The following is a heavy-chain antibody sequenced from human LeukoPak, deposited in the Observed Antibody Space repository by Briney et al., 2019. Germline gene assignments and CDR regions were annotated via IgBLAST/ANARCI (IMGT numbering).Heavy chain of an antibody. D-gene: IGHD3-22*01. Sequence: ASVKVSCKASGYTFTSYYMHWVRQAPGQGLEWMGIINPSGGSTSYAQKFQGRVTMTRDMSTSTVYMGLSSLRSEDTAVYYCAKSNRPWGSGYYYFDYWGQGTLVTVSS. CDR1: GYTFTSYY. V-gene: IGHV1-46*01. CDR3: AKSNRPWGSGYYYFDY. CDR2: INPSGGST. J-gene: IGHJ4*02.